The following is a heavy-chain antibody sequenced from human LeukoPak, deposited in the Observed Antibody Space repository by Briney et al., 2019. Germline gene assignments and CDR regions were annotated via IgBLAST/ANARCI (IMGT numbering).Heavy chain of an antibody. CDR1: RYTFTSYV. D-gene: IGHD3-22*01. V-gene: IGHV1-8*01. J-gene: IGHJ5*02. CDR2: MKPNTGDT. Sequence: ASVKVSCKASRYTFTSYVTNWVRQATGQGLEWMGWMKPNTGDTGYAQKFQGRVTMTRNTSTGTAYMELSSLTSEDTAVYYCARMHYYDTINPNWFDPWGQGTLVTVSS. CDR3: ARMHYYDTINPNWFDP.